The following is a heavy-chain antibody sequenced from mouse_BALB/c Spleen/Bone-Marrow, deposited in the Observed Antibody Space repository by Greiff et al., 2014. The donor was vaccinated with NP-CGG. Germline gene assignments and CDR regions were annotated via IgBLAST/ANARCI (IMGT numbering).Heavy chain of an antibody. J-gene: IGHJ2*01. CDR2: INPYNDGT. CDR1: GYTFTSYV. CDR3: AREGVDYFDY. V-gene: IGHV1-14*01. Sequence: EVKLVESGPELVKPGASVKMSCKASGYTFTSYVMHWVKQKPGQGLEWIGYINPYNDGTKYNEKFKGKATLTSDKSSSTAYMELSSLTSEDSAVYYCAREGVDYFDYWGQDTTLTVSS.